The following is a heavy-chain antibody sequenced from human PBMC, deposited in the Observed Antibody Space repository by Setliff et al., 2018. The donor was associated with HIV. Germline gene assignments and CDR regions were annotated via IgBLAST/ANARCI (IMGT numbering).Heavy chain of an antibody. CDR3: AQLGMVDDFDY. CDR1: GGTFSSYA. Sequence: SVKVSCKASGGTFSSYAISWVRQAPGQGLEWMGGIIPILGIANYAQKFQGRVTMTTDTSTSTAYMELRSLRSDDTAVYYCAQLGMVDDFDYWGQGTLVTVSS. CDR2: IIPILGIA. D-gene: IGHD1-1*01. V-gene: IGHV1-69*10. J-gene: IGHJ4*02.